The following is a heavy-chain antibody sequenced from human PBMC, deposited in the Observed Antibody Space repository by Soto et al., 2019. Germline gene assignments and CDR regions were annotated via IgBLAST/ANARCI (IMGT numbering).Heavy chain of an antibody. CDR1: GGSISSSSYY. CDR3: ALERAIFGVVTSNWFDP. J-gene: IGHJ5*02. Sequence: SETLSLTCTVSGGSISSSSYYWGWIRQPPGKGLEWIGSIYYSGSTYYNPSLKSRVTISVDTSKNQFSLKLSSVTAADTAVYYCALERAIFGVVTSNWFDPWGQGTLVTVSS. CDR2: IYYSGST. V-gene: IGHV4-39*01. D-gene: IGHD3-3*01.